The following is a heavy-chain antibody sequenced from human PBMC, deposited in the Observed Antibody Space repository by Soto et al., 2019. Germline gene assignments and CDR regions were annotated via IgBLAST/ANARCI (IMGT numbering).Heavy chain of an antibody. V-gene: IGHV3-23*04. CDR1: KFTSSAYA. D-gene: IGHD4-17*01. Sequence: EVQVVESGGGLVQPGGSRRLSCATSKFTSSAYAMTWVRQAPGEGLEWVSSISGSGGGTSYADSVKGRFSISRDNSKNTLYLRMNSLRVEDTAVYYCTRDPNGDHIGAFDFWGQGIVVTVSS. CDR2: ISGSGGGT. CDR3: TRDPNGDHIGAFDF. J-gene: IGHJ3*01.